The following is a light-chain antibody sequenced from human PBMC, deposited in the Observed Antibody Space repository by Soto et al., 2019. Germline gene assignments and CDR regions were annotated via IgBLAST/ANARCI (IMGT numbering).Light chain of an antibody. V-gene: IGKV4-1*01. Sequence: DIVMTQSPDSLAVSLGERATINCESSQSVLYSSNNKNYLAWYQQKPGQPPKLLIYWASTRESGVPDRFSGSGSGTDFTLTISSLQADDAAVYSCQQYYSAPWTFGQGTKVEIK. CDR1: QSVLYSSNNKNY. J-gene: IGKJ1*01. CDR2: WAS. CDR3: QQYYSAPWT.